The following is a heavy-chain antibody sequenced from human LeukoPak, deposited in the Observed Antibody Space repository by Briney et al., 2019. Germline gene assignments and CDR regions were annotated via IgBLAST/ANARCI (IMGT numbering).Heavy chain of an antibody. Sequence: ASVKVSCKASGYTFTSYYMHWVRQAPGQELEWMGIINPSGGSTSYAQKFQGRVTMTRDMSTSTVYMELSSLRSEDTAVYYCARDWNRVGATGYWGQGTLVTVSS. D-gene: IGHD1-26*01. CDR3: ARDWNRVGATGY. CDR1: GYTFTSYY. J-gene: IGHJ4*02. V-gene: IGHV1-46*01. CDR2: INPSGGST.